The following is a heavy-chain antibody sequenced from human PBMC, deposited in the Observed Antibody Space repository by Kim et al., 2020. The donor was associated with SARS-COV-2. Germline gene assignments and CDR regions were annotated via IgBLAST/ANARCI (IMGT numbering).Heavy chain of an antibody. D-gene: IGHD3-10*01. Sequence: ASVKVSCKVSGYTLTELSMHWVRQAPGKGLEWMGGFDPEDGETIYAQKFQGRVTMTEDTSTDTAYMELSSLRSEDTAVYYCATSYPGVIITLGYYYDGMDVWGQGTTVTVSS. CDR3: ATSYPGVIITLGYYYDGMDV. V-gene: IGHV1-24*01. CDR2: FDPEDGET. J-gene: IGHJ6*02. CDR1: GYTLTELS.